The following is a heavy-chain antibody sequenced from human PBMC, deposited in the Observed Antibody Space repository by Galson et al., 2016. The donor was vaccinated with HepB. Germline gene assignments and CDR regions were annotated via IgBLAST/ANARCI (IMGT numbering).Heavy chain of an antibody. CDR3: ARGGFTPRGNYCFGLDV. D-gene: IGHD3-10*01. CDR1: GASISSFY. CDR2: IYYSGVT. V-gene: IGHV4-59*01. Sequence: SETLSLTCTVSGASISSFYWSWVRQPPGKGLEWLGYIYYSGVTNYNPSLNSRVTISVDTSKNRLFLKVDSVAAADTAVYYCARGGFTPRGNYCFGLDVWGQGTSVTVSS. J-gene: IGHJ6*02.